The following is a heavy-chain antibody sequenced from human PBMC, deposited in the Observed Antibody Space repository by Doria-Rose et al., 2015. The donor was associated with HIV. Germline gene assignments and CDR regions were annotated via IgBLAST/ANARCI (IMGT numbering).Heavy chain of an antibody. CDR3: ASSDLTGDFGFHI. V-gene: IGHV4-34*01. D-gene: IGHD7-27*01. J-gene: IGHJ3*02. CDR2: ITHSGIT. CDR1: GGSFSGYD. Sequence: QVQLQQWDAGLLKPSETLSLTCAVYGGSFSGYDWSWIRQPPGKGLGWIGEITHSGITNYNPSLKSRLTISVDTSKTQFSLKLNSVTAADTAVYYCASSDLTGDFGFHIWGQGTTVTVSS.